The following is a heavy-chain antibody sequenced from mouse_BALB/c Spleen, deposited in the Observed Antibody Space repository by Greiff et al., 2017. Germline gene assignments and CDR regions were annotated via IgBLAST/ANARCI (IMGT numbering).Heavy chain of an antibody. J-gene: IGHJ3*01. V-gene: IGHV7-3*02. CDR3: ARDKGGWFAY. Sequence: EVQRVESGGGLVQPGGSLRLSCATSGFTFTDYYMSWVRQPPGKALEWLGFIRNKANGYTTEYSASVKGRFTISRDNSQSILYLQMNTLRAEDSATYYCARDKGGWFAYWGQGTLVTVSA. CDR1: GFTFTDYY. CDR2: IRNKANGYTT.